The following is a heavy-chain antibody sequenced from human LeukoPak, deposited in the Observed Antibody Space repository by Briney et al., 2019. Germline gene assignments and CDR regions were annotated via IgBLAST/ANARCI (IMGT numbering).Heavy chain of an antibody. CDR2: IIPVLGRP. CDR1: GGTFSSYA. CDR3: AISSTYTHNRPPSGVLDY. J-gene: IGHJ4*02. Sequence: GASVKVSCKASGGTFSSYAISWVRQAPGHGLEWIGRIIPVLGRPNYAQTFQGRVTITADKSTSTAFMELSSLASDDTAIYYCAISSTYTHNRPPSGVLDYWGQGTLVTVSS. D-gene: IGHD3-16*01. V-gene: IGHV1-69*04.